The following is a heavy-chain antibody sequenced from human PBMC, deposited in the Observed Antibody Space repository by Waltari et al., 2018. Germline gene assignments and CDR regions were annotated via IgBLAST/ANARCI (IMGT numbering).Heavy chain of an antibody. Sequence: VRQAPGKGLEWVSAISGSGGSTYYADSVKGRFTISRDNSKNTLYLQMNSLRAEDTAVYYCAKRPSVGPLFFVWGKGTTVTISS. CDR2: ISGSGGST. D-gene: IGHD3-10*01. CDR3: AKRPSVGPLFFV. V-gene: IGHV3-23*01. J-gene: IGHJ6*04.